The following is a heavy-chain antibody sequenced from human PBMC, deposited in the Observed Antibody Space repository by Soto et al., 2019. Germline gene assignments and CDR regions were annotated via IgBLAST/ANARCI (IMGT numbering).Heavy chain of an antibody. CDR2: IYYSGST. V-gene: IGHV4-59*08. Sequence: SETLSLTCTVSGGSIKTYYWSWIRQSPGKGLESIGYIYYSGSTNYNPSLKSRVTISVDTSKNQFSLKLSSVTAADTAMYYCARQANSGYYSGWGQGTLVTVSS. CDR1: GGSIKTYY. D-gene: IGHD3-22*01. J-gene: IGHJ4*02. CDR3: ARQANSGYYSG.